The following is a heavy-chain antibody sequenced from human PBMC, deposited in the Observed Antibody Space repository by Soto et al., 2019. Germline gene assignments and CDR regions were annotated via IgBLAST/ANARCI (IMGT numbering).Heavy chain of an antibody. CDR2: INPNSGGT. V-gene: IGHV1-2*04. CDR3: AREGSSATAMVQDAFDI. Sequence: ASVKVSCKASGYTFTGYYMHWVRQAPGQGLEWMGWINPNSGGTNYAQKFQGWVTMTRDTSISTAYMELSRLRSDDTAVYYCAREGSSATAMVQDAFDIWGQGTMVTVSS. J-gene: IGHJ3*02. D-gene: IGHD5-18*01. CDR1: GYTFTGYY.